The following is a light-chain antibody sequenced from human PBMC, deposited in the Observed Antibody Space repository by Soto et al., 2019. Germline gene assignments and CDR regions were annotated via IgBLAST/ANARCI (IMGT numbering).Light chain of an antibody. V-gene: IGKV3-20*01. CDR1: QSVNNNF. J-gene: IGKJ3*01. CDR2: GAS. CDR3: QQYGTPLFT. Sequence: IVLTQSPGTLSLSPGERATLSCGASQSVNNNFLAWYQQKPGQAPRLLIYGASSRATGVPDRFSGSGSGTDFTLTISRLEPGDFAVYYCQQYGTPLFTFGPGTKVDIK.